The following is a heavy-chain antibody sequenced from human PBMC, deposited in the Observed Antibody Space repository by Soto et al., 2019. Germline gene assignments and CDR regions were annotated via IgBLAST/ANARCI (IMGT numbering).Heavy chain of an antibody. Sequence: GWSLRLSCASSVFTFIGSAMHWVRQASGKGLEWVGRIRSKANNYATAYAASVKGRFTISRDDSKNTAYLQMNSLKTEDTAVYYCTRRRGYSSGWYYFDYWGPGTLVTVSS. CDR3: TRRRGYSSGWYYFDY. CDR2: IRSKANNYAT. J-gene: IGHJ4*02. V-gene: IGHV3-73*01. CDR1: VFTFIGSA. D-gene: IGHD6-19*01.